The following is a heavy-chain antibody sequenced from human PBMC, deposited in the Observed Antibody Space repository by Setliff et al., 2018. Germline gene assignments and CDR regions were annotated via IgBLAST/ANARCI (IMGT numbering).Heavy chain of an antibody. CDR1: GGSFSGYY. J-gene: IGHJ5*02. V-gene: IGHV4-34*01. CDR2: INHSGST. Sequence: SETLSLTCAVYGGSFSGYYWSWIRQPPGKGLEWIGEINHSGSTNYNPSLKSRVTISVDTSKNQFSLKLSSVTAADTAVYYCARNGRYYGSWRKGFDPWGQGTLVTV. CDR3: ARNGRYYGSWRKGFDP. D-gene: IGHD3-10*01.